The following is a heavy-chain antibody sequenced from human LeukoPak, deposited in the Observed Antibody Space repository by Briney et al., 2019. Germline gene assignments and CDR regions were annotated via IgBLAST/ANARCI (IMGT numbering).Heavy chain of an antibody. CDR3: ARGADHGGSYYPD. J-gene: IGHJ4*02. CDR2: MKTDGTRI. Sequence: GGSLRLSCAASGFRFSNSWMYWVRQGPGKGPVWVSRMKTDGTRIEYADSVKGRSTISRDNAKNTLFLQMSSLRVEDTAVYYCARGADHGGSYYPDWGQGTRVTVSS. D-gene: IGHD3-10*01. CDR1: GFRFSNSW. V-gene: IGHV3-74*01.